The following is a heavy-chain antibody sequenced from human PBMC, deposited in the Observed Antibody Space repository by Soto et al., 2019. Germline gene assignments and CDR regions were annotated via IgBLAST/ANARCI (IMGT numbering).Heavy chain of an antibody. J-gene: IGHJ4*02. D-gene: IGHD2-8*01. CDR1: GGSISSGDYY. CDR3: ARSGYCTNGVCYTPFDY. V-gene: IGHV4-30-4*01. CDR2: TYYSGST. Sequence: PSETLSLTCTVSGGSISSGDYYWSWIRQPPGKGLEWIGYTYYSGSTYYNPSLKSRVTISVDTSKNQFSLKLSSVTAADTAVYYCARSGYCTNGVCYTPFDYWGQGTLVTVSS.